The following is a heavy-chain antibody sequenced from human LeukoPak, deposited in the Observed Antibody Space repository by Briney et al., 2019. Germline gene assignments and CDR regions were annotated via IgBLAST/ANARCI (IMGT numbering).Heavy chain of an antibody. CDR3: ARDDPVADWAADI. CDR2: IDYSGSS. D-gene: IGHD3-9*01. J-gene: IGHJ3*02. V-gene: IGHV4-59*01. CDR1: GGSISSYS. Sequence: SETLSLTCSVSGGSISSYSWTWIRQPPGKGLEWIGFIDYSGSSNYKPSLKSRFTISAAPSKNHFSLNLTSVTAADTAVYFCARDDPVADWAADIWGRGTMVTVSS.